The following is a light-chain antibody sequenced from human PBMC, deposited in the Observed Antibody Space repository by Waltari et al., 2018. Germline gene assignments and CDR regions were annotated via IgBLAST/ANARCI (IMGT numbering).Light chain of an antibody. CDR2: EVS. V-gene: IGLV2-8*01. J-gene: IGLJ3*02. Sequence: QSALTQPPSASGSPGQSVTISCTGTSSELGGYNDVTWYQEYPGKAPKIMVDEVSKRPSGVPNRFSGSKSGNTASLTVAGLQADDEADYYCSSYAGSVWVFGGGTTLTVL. CDR1: SSELGGYND. CDR3: SSYAGSVWV.